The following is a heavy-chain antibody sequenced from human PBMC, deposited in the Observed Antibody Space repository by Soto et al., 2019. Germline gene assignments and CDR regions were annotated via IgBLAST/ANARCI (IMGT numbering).Heavy chain of an antibody. CDR2: ISGSGGST. J-gene: IGHJ6*02. Sequence: GGSLRLSCAASGFTFSSYAMSWVRQAPGKGLEWVSAISGSGGSTYYADSVKGRFTISRDNSKNTLYLQMNSLRAEDTAVYYCANCGSYSSSWYEFSGMDVWGQGTTVTVSS. V-gene: IGHV3-23*01. CDR3: ANCGSYSSSWYEFSGMDV. CDR1: GFTFSSYA. D-gene: IGHD6-13*01.